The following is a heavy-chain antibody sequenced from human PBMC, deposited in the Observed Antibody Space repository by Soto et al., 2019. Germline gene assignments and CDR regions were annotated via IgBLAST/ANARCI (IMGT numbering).Heavy chain of an antibody. V-gene: IGHV1-2*04. CDR1: GYSFSGYF. CDR3: ARLIAELGMDV. D-gene: IGHD6-13*01. CDR2: INSKSGGT. Sequence: ASVKVSCKASGYSFSGYFIHWVRQAPGQGLEWMGWINSKSGGTQYARKFQGWVTMTRDTSISTAYMELSRLRSDDTAVYYCARLIAELGMDVWGQGTTVTVSS. J-gene: IGHJ6*02.